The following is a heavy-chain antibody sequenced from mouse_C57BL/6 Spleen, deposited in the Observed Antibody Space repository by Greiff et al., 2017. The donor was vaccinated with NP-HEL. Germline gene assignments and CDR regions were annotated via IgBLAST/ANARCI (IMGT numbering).Heavy chain of an antibody. CDR3: TSQRSSAY. J-gene: IGHJ3*01. CDR2: INPNNGGT. Sequence: EVQLQQSGPELVKPGASVKISCKASGYTFTDYYMNWVKQSHGKSLEWIGYINPNNGGTRYNKKFKGKATLTVDKSSSPAYLELRSLTSEDSAVSYCTSQRSSAYWGQGTLVTVSA. CDR1: GYTFTDYY. V-gene: IGHV1-26*01.